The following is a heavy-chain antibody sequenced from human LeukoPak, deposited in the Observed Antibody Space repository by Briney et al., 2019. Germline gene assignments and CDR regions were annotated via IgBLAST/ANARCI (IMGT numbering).Heavy chain of an antibody. V-gene: IGHV3-23*01. J-gene: IGHJ4*02. CDR1: GFTFSGYA. CDR2: ISGSGGST. Sequence: GGSLRLSCAASGFTFSGYAMSWVRQAPGKGLEWVSAISGSGGSTYYADPVKGRFTISRDNSKNTLYLQVNSLRAEDTAVYYCAKDRDSSGTFDYWGQGTLVTVSS. CDR3: AKDRDSSGTFDY. D-gene: IGHD6-19*01.